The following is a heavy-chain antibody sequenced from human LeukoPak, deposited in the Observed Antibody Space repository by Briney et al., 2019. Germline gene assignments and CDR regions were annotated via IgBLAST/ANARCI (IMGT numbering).Heavy chain of an antibody. J-gene: IGHJ4*02. D-gene: IGHD2-2*01. CDR1: GFTFSSYW. CDR3: ARDVTALDS. Sequence: GGSLRLSCAASGFTFSSYWMSWVRQAPEKGLEWVANINQGGSEKYYVDSVRGRFTISRGNAKNSLYLQMNSLRADDTAVYYCARDVTALDSWGRGTLVTVSS. V-gene: IGHV3-7*01. CDR2: INQGGSEK.